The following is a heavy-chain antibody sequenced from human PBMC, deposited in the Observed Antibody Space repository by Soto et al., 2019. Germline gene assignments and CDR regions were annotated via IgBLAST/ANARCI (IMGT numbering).Heavy chain of an antibody. J-gene: IGHJ3*02. CDR2: INPNSGGT. CDR3: ARERGYSYGRGAFDI. Sequence: ASVKVSCKASGYTLTGYYMHWVRQAPGPGLEWMGWINPNSGGTNYAQKFQGWVTMTRDTSISTAYMELSRLRSDDTAVYYCARERGYSYGRGAFDIWGQGTMVTVSS. V-gene: IGHV1-2*04. CDR1: GYTLTGYY. D-gene: IGHD5-18*01.